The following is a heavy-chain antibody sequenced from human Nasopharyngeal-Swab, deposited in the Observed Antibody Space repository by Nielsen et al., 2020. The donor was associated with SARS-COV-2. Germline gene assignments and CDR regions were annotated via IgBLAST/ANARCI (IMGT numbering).Heavy chain of an antibody. CDR2: ISYDGSNK. Sequence: GGSLRLSCAASEFTFSSYGMHWVRQAPGKGLEWVAVISYDGSNKYYADSVKGRFTISRDNSKNTLYLQMNSLRTEDSALYYCAKDLPGYKGFDYWGQGTLVTVSS. D-gene: IGHD5-24*01. CDR3: AKDLPGYKGFDY. V-gene: IGHV3-30*18. J-gene: IGHJ4*02. CDR1: EFTFSSYG.